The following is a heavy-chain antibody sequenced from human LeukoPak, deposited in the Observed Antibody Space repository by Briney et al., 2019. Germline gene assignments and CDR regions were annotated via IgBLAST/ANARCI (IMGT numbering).Heavy chain of an antibody. D-gene: IGHD6-19*01. CDR3: ARETEVPGGRSWDF. J-gene: IGHJ4*02. CDR1: GGSISSYY. CDR2: IHPSETT. V-gene: IGHV4-4*07. Sequence: PSETLSLTSTVSGGSISSYYWTWIRQPAGKGLEWIGRIHPSETTNHNPSLKSRVIMSLDMSNNQFSLKVRPVTAADLAVYYCARETEVPGGRSWDFWGQGTLVTVSS.